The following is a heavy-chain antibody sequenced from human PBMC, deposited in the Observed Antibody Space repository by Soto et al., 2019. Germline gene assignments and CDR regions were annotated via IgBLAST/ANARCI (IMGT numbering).Heavy chain of an antibody. CDR1: GDSVHTGAYY. J-gene: IGHJ5*02. V-gene: IGHV4-31*03. CDR2: VSYRVKT. CDR3: ARDWASDTSSPSGRFDT. Sequence: QVQLQESGPGLVKPSQTLSLTCTVSGDSVHTGAYYWSWTRKRPGQGLEWIGYVSYRVKTLYNPALKSRLIISLDTSKNHLSLQLSSVTAADTAVYYCARDWASDTSSPSGRFDTWGQGTLVTVSS. D-gene: IGHD3-22*01.